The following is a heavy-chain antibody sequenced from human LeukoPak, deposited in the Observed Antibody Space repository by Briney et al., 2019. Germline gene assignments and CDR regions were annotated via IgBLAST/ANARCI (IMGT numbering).Heavy chain of an antibody. J-gene: IGHJ4*02. Sequence: EGSLRLSCAASGVTFSSYGWHWVRQAPGKGLEWVAFIRYDESKEYYADSVKGRFTISRDNSKNTLYLQMSSLRVEDTAVYHCVKDYLVEAQRVYYFDYWGQGSLVTVSS. D-gene: IGHD1-26*01. V-gene: IGHV3-30*02. CDR3: VKDYLVEAQRVYYFDY. CDR2: IRYDESKE. CDR1: GVTFSSYG.